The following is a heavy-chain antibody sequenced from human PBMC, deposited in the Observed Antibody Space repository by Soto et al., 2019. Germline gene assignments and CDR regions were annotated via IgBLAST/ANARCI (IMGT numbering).Heavy chain of an antibody. Sequence: GASVKVSCKASGYTFTGYAMHWVRQAPGQRLEWMGWINAGNGNTKYSQKFQGRVTITRDTSASTAYMELSSLRSEDTAVYYCAMLIGYCSGGSCYERHANWFDPWGQGTLVTVSS. J-gene: IGHJ5*02. CDR2: INAGNGNT. D-gene: IGHD2-15*01. CDR3: AMLIGYCSGGSCYERHANWFDP. CDR1: GYTFTGYA. V-gene: IGHV1-3*01.